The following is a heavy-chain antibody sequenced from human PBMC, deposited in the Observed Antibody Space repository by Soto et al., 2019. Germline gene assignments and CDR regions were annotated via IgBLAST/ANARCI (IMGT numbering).Heavy chain of an antibody. J-gene: IGHJ5*02. Sequence: QVQLQESGPGLVKPSETLSLTCTVSDGSIGSDYWSWIRQPPGKGLEWLGNIDYIGNTNYNPSLKSRVTMSIDTSKNRFSLKLASVTTADTAVYYCAIMFDNYVNGNWFDPWGQGTLVTVSS. CDR3: AIMFDNYVNGNWFDP. D-gene: IGHD3-10*02. CDR2: IDYIGNT. V-gene: IGHV4-59*01. CDR1: DGSIGSDY.